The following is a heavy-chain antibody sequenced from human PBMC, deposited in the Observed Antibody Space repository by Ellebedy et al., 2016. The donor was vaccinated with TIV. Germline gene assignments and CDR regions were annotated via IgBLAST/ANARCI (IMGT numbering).Heavy chain of an antibody. CDR3: AGGRDGYTFGGDY. CDR2: IRSKEYGGTT. D-gene: IGHD5-18*01. J-gene: IGHJ4*02. Sequence: PGGSLRLSCTASGFMFGDYGMSWVRQAPGKGLEWVGFIRSKEYGGTTAYAASVEDRFTISRDDSKSIAYLQMNSLKTEDTAVYYCAGGRDGYTFGGDYWGQGTLVTVSS. CDR1: GFMFGDYG. V-gene: IGHV3-49*04.